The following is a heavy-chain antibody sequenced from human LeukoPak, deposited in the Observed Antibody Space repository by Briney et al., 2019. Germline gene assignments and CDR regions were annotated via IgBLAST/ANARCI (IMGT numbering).Heavy chain of an antibody. CDR2: INPNSGGT. CDR3: ARDEPASYCSGVSCRTYAIDV. J-gene: IGHJ6*02. V-gene: IGHV1-2*04. D-gene: IGHD2-15*01. CDR1: GYTFTSYG. Sequence: GASVKVSCKASGYTFTSYGISWVRQAPGQGLEWMGWINPNSGGTNYAQKFQGWVTMTRDTSISTAYMELSRLRSDDTAVYYCARDEPASYCSGVSCRTYAIDVWGQGTTVTVSS.